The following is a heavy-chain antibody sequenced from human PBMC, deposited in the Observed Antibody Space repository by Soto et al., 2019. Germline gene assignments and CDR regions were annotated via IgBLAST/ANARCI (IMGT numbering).Heavy chain of an antibody. D-gene: IGHD3-3*01. V-gene: IGHV3-30*18. CDR2: ISYDGSNK. CDR3: AKDIGGLPLYYFDY. CDR1: GFTFSSYG. Sequence: QVQLVESGGGVVQPGRSLRLSCAASGFTFSSYGMHWVRQAPGKGLEWVAVISYDGSNKYYADSVKGRFTIYRDNSKNTLYLQMNSLRAEDTAVYYCAKDIGGLPLYYFDYWGQGTLVTVSS. J-gene: IGHJ4*02.